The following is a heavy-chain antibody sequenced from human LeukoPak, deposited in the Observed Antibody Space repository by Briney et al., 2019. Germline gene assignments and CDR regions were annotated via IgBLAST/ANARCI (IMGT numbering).Heavy chain of an antibody. CDR3: ATPSYYYYYMDV. J-gene: IGHJ6*03. Sequence: GASVTVSCKSSVYTFTGYYMHWVRQAPGQGLEWMGGINPNSGGTNYAQKFQGRVTMTRDTSISTAYMELSRLRSDDTAVYYCATPSYYYYYMDVWGKGTTVTVSS. CDR1: VYTFTGYY. V-gene: IGHV1-2*02. CDR2: INPNSGGT.